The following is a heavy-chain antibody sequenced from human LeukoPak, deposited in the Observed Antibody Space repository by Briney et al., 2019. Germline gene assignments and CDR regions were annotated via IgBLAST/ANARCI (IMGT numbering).Heavy chain of an antibody. CDR1: GFTFSSYA. CDR3: ATSSVRYYHSSGYYSS. V-gene: IGHV3-64*01. Sequence: PGGSLRLSCAASGFTFSSYAMHWVRQAPGKGLEYVSAISINGGSTYYANSVKGRFTISRDNSKNTLYLQMSSLRDEAIDVYYCATSSVRYYHSSGYYSSWGQGTLVIVSS. D-gene: IGHD3-22*01. J-gene: IGHJ4*02. CDR2: ISINGGST.